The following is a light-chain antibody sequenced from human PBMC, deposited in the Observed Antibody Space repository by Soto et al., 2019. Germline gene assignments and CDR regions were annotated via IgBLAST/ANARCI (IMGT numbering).Light chain of an antibody. V-gene: IGLV8-61*01. CDR2: NTN. J-gene: IGLJ3*02. Sequence: QTVVTQEPSFSVSPGGTVTLTCGLSSGSVSTSYFPSWYQQTPGQAPRTLIYNTNTRSSGVPDRFSGSILENKAALTITGAQADDESDYYCVLYMGNGIAVFGGGTKLTVL. CDR1: SGSVSTSYF. CDR3: VLYMGNGIAV.